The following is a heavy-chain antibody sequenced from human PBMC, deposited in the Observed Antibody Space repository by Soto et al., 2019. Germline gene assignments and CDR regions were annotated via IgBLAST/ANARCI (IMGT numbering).Heavy chain of an antibody. CDR3: ARGRGYYYGSGVALGYYYYGMDV. CDR1: GGSFSCYY. J-gene: IGHJ6*02. Sequence: KPSESLSLTCAVYGGSFSCYYWIWIRQPPGKGLEWIGEINHSGSTNYNPSLKSRVTISVDTSKNQFSLKLSSVTAADTAVYYCARGRGYYYGSGVALGYYYYGMDVWGQGTTVTVSS. D-gene: IGHD3-10*01. CDR2: INHSGST. V-gene: IGHV4-34*01.